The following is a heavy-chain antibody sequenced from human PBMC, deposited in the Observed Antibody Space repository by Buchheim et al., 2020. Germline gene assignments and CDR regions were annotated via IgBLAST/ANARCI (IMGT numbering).Heavy chain of an antibody. V-gene: IGHV3-30*18. CDR3: AKDGIAARRLSNYYGMDV. CDR2: ISYDGSNK. D-gene: IGHD6-6*01. Sequence: QVQLVESGGGVVQPERSLRLSCAASGFTFSSYGMHWVRQAPGKGLEWVAVISYDGSNKYYADSVKGRFTISRDNSKNTLYLQMNSLRAEDTAVYYCAKDGIAARRLSNYYGMDVWGQGTT. J-gene: IGHJ6*02. CDR1: GFTFSSYG.